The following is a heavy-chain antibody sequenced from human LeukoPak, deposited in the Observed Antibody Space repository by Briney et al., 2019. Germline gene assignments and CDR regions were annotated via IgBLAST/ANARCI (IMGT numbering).Heavy chain of an antibody. CDR2: TYYRSKWYS. D-gene: IGHD7-27*01. CDR1: GDXXXXNSAA. Sequence: GDXXXXNSAAWNWIRQSPSRGLEWLGRTYYRSKWYSEYAVSVKSRITINPDTSKNQFSLQLNSMTPEDTAVYYCASLTGDESYWGQGTLVTVSS. J-gene: IGHJ4*02. CDR3: ASLTGDESY. V-gene: IGHV6-1*01.